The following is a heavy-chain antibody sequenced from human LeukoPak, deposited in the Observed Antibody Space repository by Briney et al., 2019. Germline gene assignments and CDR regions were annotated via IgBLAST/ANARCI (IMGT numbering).Heavy chain of an antibody. Sequence: VQPGRSLILSCAASGFTFSSYGMHWVRQAPGKGLEWVAFTRYDGSNKYYADSVKGRFTISRDNAKNSLYLQMNSLRAEDTAVYYCARDEGYDSSGFPVELPLDPWGQGTLVTVSS. CDR3: ARDEGYDSSGFPVELPLDP. V-gene: IGHV3-33*01. J-gene: IGHJ5*02. CDR2: TRYDGSNK. D-gene: IGHD3-22*01. CDR1: GFTFSSYG.